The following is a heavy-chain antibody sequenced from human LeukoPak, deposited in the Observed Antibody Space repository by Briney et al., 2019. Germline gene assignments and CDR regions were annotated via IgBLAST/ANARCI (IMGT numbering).Heavy chain of an antibody. D-gene: IGHD3-22*01. CDR3: ARSFMIVGMYYFDY. CDR2: IIPIFDTA. Sequence: ASVKVSCKASGGTFSSYAISWVRQAPGQGLEWMGGIIPIFDTANYAQKFQGRVTITADESTSTAYMELSSLRSEDTAVYYCARSFMIVGMYYFDYWGQGTLVTVSS. V-gene: IGHV1-69*13. J-gene: IGHJ4*02. CDR1: GGTFSSYA.